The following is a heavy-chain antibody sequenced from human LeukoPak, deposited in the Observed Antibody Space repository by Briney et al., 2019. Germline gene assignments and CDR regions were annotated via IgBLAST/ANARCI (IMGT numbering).Heavy chain of an antibody. CDR3: ARDRVVVSTTTPAYWYFDI. CDR1: GFTFSSYG. V-gene: IGHV3-30*02. Sequence: GGSLRLSCAASGFTFSSYGMHWVRQAPGKGLEWVAFIRYDGSNKYYADSVKGRFTISRDNAKNSLFLHMNSLRVEDTALYFCARDRVVVSTTTPAYWYFDIWGRGTLVTVSS. CDR2: IRYDGSNK. J-gene: IGHJ2*01. D-gene: IGHD2-21*01.